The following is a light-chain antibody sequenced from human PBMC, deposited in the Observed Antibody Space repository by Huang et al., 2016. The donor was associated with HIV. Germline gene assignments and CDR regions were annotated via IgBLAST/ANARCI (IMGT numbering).Light chain of an antibody. J-gene: IGKJ1*01. CDR2: WAS. CDR1: QSVFSSATNKNY. CDR3: QQYYTSPQT. Sequence: DIVMTQSPDSLAVSLGEAATLTCLSSQSVFSSATNKNYLSWFQQKSGQDPKLLMFWASTREAGVPDRFSGSGSGTHFTLTINNVKTEDVAIYYCQQYYTSPQTFGPGTRVEI. V-gene: IGKV4-1*01.